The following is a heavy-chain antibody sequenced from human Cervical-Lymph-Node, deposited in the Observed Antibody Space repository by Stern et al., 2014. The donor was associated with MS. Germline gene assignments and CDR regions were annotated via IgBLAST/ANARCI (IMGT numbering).Heavy chain of an antibody. V-gene: IGHV3-21*01. CDR1: GFTFNTYS. Sequence: EVQLVESGGGLVKPGGSLRLSCAASGFTFNTYSMNWVRQAPGKGLEWVSSISSGSTHIYYTEPVKGRFTVYRDNAKRSLYLQINSLKVEDTAVSFCARANRTGSIYDGPIAHGGQGTPVPVPS. D-gene: IGHD1-14*01. CDR2: ISSGSTHI. J-gene: IGHJ4*02. CDR3: ARANRTGSIYDGPIAH.